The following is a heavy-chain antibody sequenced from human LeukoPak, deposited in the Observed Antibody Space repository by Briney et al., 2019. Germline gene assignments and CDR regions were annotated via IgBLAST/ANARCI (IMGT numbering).Heavy chain of an antibody. CDR3: AKPPPPPRYYYDSSGYFWYFDL. D-gene: IGHD3-22*01. CDR1: GFTFSSYA. V-gene: IGHV3-23*01. CDR2: ISGSGGST. J-gene: IGHJ2*01. Sequence: GGSLRLSCAASGFTFSSYAMSWVRQAPGKGLEWVSAISGSGGSTYYADSVKGRFTISRDNSKNTLYLQMNSLRAEDTAVYYCAKPPPPPRYYYDSSGYFWYFDLWGRGTLVTVSS.